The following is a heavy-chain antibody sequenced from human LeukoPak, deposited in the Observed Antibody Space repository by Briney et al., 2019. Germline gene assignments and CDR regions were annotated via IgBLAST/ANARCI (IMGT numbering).Heavy chain of an antibody. CDR3: ARVRDILGAIDY. V-gene: IGHV1-69*04. J-gene: IGHJ4*02. CDR2: IIPILGIA. D-gene: IGHD3-9*01. Sequence: SVKVSCKASGGTFSSYAISWVRQAPGQGLEWMGRIIPILGIANYAQKFQGWVTMTRDTSISTAYMELSRLRSDDTAVYYCARVRDILGAIDYWGQGTLVTVSS. CDR1: GGTFSSYA.